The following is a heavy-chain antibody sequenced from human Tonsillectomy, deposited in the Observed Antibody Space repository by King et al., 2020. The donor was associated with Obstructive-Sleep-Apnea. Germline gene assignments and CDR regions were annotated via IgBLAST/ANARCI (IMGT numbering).Heavy chain of an antibody. V-gene: IGHV4-34*01. D-gene: IGHD6-13*01. CDR2: INHSGST. CDR3: ARGSGAAAVNWFDP. J-gene: IGHJ5*02. CDR1: GGSFSDYY. Sequence: VQLQQWGAGLLKPSETLSLTCAVFGGSFSDYYWSWIRQPPGKGLEWIVEINHSGSTNYNPSLKSRVTTSVDTSKNQFSLRLSSVTAADTAVYYCARGSGAAAVNWFDPWGQGTLVTVSS.